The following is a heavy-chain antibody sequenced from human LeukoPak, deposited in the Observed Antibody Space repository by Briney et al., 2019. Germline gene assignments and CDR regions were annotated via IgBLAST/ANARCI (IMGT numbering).Heavy chain of an antibody. Sequence: PSETLSLTCAVYGGSFSGYYWSWIRQPPGKGLEWIGEINHSGSTNYSPSLKSRVTISVDTSKNQFSLKLSSVTAADTAVYYCARGWGERRPLDFWSGYYEYYYYYGMDVWGQGTTVTVSS. CDR2: INHSGST. J-gene: IGHJ6*02. D-gene: IGHD3-3*01. CDR1: GGSFSGYY. V-gene: IGHV4-34*01. CDR3: ARGWGERRPLDFWSGYYEYYYYYGMDV.